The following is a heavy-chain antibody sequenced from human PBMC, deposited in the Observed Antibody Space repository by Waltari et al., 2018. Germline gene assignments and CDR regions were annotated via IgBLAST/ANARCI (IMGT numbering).Heavy chain of an antibody. CDR2: IKSEGDGGTT. J-gene: IGHJ6*02. V-gene: IGHV3-15*01. CDR3: ATDYGDFLGV. Sequence: EVQLLESGGGLVKPGGSLRLSCVVSGFTFTKSWMSWVRQGPGKGLEWVGRIKSEGDGGTTDYATPLKGRISLSRDDSKNTVYLQMNTLKAEDTGVYFCATDYGDFLGVWGPGTTVTV. CDR1: GFTFTKSW. D-gene: IGHD3-10*01.